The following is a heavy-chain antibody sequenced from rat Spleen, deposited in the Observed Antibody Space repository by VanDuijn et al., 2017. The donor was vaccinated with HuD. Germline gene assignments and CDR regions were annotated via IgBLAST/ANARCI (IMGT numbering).Heavy chain of an antibody. CDR1: GFTFSNYD. J-gene: IGHJ2*01. Sequence: EVQLVESDGGLVQPGRSLKLSCAASGFTFSNYDMAWVRQAPKKGLEWVASISYEGSGTYYGDSVKGRFTISRANAKSTLNLQMDSLRSEDTATYYCARRHYGYTDYFDYWGQGVMVTVSS. V-gene: IGHV5-22*01. D-gene: IGHD1-9*01. CDR3: ARRHYGYTDYFDY. CDR2: ISYEGSGT.